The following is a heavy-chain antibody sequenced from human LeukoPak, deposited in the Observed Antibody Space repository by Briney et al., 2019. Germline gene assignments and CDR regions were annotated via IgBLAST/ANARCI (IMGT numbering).Heavy chain of an antibody. CDR1: GGSFSGYY. Sequence: SETLSLTCAVYGGSFSGYYWSWIRQPPRKGLEWIVEINHSGSTNYNPSLKSRVTISVDTSKNQFSLKLSSVPAADTAVYYCARFVRYFDWLSPTYVDYWGQGTLVTVSS. D-gene: IGHD3-9*01. CDR2: INHSGST. CDR3: ARFVRYFDWLSPTYVDY. V-gene: IGHV4-34*01. J-gene: IGHJ4*02.